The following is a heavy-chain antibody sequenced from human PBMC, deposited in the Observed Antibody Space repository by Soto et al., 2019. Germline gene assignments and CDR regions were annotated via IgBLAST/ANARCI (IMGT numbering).Heavy chain of an antibody. CDR1: GCPFSSYA. D-gene: IGHD3-10*01. J-gene: IGHJ4*02. Sequence: SVKGSCTASGCPFSSYAISWVRQAPGQGLEWMGGIIPIFGTANYAQKFQGRVTITADKSTSTAYMELSSLRSEETAVYYCARGNMVRGVIPYFDYWGQGTLVTVS. CDR3: ARGNMVRGVIPYFDY. V-gene: IGHV1-69*06. CDR2: IIPIFGTA.